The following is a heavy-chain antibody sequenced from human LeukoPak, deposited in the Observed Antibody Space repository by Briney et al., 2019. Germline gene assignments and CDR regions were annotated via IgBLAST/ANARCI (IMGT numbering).Heavy chain of an antibody. Sequence: ASVKVSCKASGYTFTSYGISWVRQAPGQGLEWMGWISAYNGNTNYAQKLQGRVTMTTDTSTSTAYMELRSLRSDDTAVYYCARENYNYDILTGYSEVPGDYWGQGTLVTVSS. CDR1: GYTFTSYG. V-gene: IGHV1-18*01. CDR3: ARENYNYDILTGYSEVPGDY. CDR2: ISAYNGNT. D-gene: IGHD3-9*01. J-gene: IGHJ4*02.